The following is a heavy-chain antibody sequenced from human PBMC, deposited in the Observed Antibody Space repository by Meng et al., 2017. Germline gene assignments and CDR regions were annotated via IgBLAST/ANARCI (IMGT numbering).Heavy chain of an antibody. CDR2: IKSKTDGGTI. J-gene: IGHJ4*02. D-gene: IGHD1-26*01. CDR3: TTDWTWESTHFDY. Sequence: GESLKISCAASGFTFSNAWMIWVRQAPGKGLEWVGRIKSKTDGGTIDYAAPVKDRFTISRDDSKNTLYLQMNSLKTEDTAVYYCTTDWTWESTHFDYWGQGTLVTVSS. CDR1: GFTFSNAW. V-gene: IGHV3-15*01.